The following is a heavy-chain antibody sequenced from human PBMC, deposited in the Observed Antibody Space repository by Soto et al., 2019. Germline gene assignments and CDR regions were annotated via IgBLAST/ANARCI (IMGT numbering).Heavy chain of an antibody. V-gene: IGHV1-69*13. D-gene: IGHD5-12*01. CDR1: GGTFSNYG. CDR2: IIPLFGTA. Sequence: GASVKVSCKASGGTFSNYGISWVRQAPGQGLEWMGEIIPLFGTASYAQKFQGRVTITADESTTTAYMELSSLRSEDTAVYYCARATRSGSPHFDHWGQGTLVTVSS. CDR3: ARATRSGSPHFDH. J-gene: IGHJ4*02.